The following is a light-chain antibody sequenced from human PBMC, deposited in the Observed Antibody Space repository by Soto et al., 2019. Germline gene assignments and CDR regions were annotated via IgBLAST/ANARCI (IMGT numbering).Light chain of an antibody. CDR2: GAS. CDR1: ESVGTN. Sequence: EIVMTQSPDTLSVSPGDRATLSCRASESVGTNVAWFQQRPGQAPRLLIYGASTRVACIPASFSGSGSETEFNLTISRLQSEDFAIYHYQQWILWTFGQGTRLELK. CDR3: QQWILWT. V-gene: IGKV3-15*01. J-gene: IGKJ1*01.